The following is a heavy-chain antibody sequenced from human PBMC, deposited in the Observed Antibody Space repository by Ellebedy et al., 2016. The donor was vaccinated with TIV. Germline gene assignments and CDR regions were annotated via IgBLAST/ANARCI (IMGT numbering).Heavy chain of an antibody. Sequence: PGGSLRLSCVASGFSFSTHYMTWVRQAPGKGLEWLAKINPDGSGADYVDAVNGRFTLSRDNTKNSLYLQMNSLRAEDTAVYYCARDPYNWNYVGWFDPWGQGTLVTVSS. D-gene: IGHD1-7*01. J-gene: IGHJ5*02. CDR3: ARDPYNWNYVGWFDP. CDR2: INPDGSGA. CDR1: GFSFSTHY. V-gene: IGHV3-7*01.